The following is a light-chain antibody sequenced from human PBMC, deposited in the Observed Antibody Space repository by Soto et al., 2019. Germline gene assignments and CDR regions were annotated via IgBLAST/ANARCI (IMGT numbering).Light chain of an antibody. V-gene: IGKV1-17*03. Sequence: DIQMTQSPSAMSASVGDGVTITCRASQGIRNYLAWFQQHPGKVPKRLIYFASSLQSGVPSRFSGSGSGTHFTLTISGLQPEDFATYYCLQYSSYPWTFGQGTKV. CDR1: QGIRNY. CDR3: LQYSSYPWT. CDR2: FAS. J-gene: IGKJ1*01.